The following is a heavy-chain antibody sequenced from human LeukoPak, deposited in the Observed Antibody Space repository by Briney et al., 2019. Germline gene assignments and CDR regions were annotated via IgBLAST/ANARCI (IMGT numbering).Heavy chain of an antibody. CDR2: INHSGST. Sequence: SETLSLTCTVSGYSIGSDYYWGWIRQPPGKGLEWIGEINHSGSTNYNPSLKSRVTISVDTSKNQFSLKLSSVTAADTAVYYCAAADLDYWGQGTLVTVSS. CDR1: GYSIGSDYY. CDR3: AAADLDY. D-gene: IGHD6-13*01. J-gene: IGHJ4*02. V-gene: IGHV4-38-2*02.